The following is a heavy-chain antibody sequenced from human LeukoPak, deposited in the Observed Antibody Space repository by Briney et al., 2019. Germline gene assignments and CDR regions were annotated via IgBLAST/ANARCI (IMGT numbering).Heavy chain of an antibody. Sequence: GGSLRLSCAASGSTFSSYAMSWVRQAPGKGLEWVSSISSSSSYIYYADSVKGRFTISRDNAKNSLYLQMNSLRAEDTAVYYCARDLGAYSSSPRDYWGQGTLVTVSS. J-gene: IGHJ4*02. CDR2: ISSSSSYI. CDR3: ARDLGAYSSSPRDY. CDR1: GSTFSSYA. D-gene: IGHD6-6*01. V-gene: IGHV3-21*01.